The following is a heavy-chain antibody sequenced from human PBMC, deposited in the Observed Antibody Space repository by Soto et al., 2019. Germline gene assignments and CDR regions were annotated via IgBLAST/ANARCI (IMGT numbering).Heavy chain of an antibody. CDR3: VREDSAWDSRGSFDF. J-gene: IGHJ3*01. D-gene: IGHD6-19*01. CDR1: AFTFSNYA. V-gene: IGHV3-23*01. Sequence: GGSLRLSCAASAFTFSNYAMNWVRQAPGKGLEWVSVISGSGGSTSYADSVQGRFTISRDNSKNTLFLQMNSLRAEDTAIYYCVREDSAWDSRGSFDFWGRGTMVTVSS. CDR2: ISGSGGST.